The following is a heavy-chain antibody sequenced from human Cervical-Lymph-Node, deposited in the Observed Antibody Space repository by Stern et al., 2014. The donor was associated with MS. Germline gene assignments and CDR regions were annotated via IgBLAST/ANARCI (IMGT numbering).Heavy chain of an antibody. J-gene: IGHJ6*02. CDR3: ARDHFTTSLDV. V-gene: IGHV4-31*03. CDR1: GGSISSDNYY. D-gene: IGHD2-2*01. CDR2: IYYSGTT. Sequence: VQLVESGPGLVKPSQTLSLPCTVSGGSISSDNYYWTRIPQHPGQGLEWIGHIYYSGTTYYNPSLKSRVSITVDTSKNLFSLRLSSVTAADTAVYYCARDHFTTSLDVWGHGTTVTVS.